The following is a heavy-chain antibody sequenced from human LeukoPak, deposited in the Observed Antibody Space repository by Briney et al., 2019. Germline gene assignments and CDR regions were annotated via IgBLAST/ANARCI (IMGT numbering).Heavy chain of an antibody. Sequence: GGSLRLSCAASGFTFSSYGMHWARQAPGKGLEWVAVIWSDGSNKYYADSVKGRFTISRDNSKSTLYLQMNSLRAEDTAVCYCARDLYSSSWYPFLWGQGTLVTVSS. CDR1: GFTFSSYG. D-gene: IGHD6-13*01. CDR3: ARDLYSSSWYPFL. V-gene: IGHV3-33*01. CDR2: IWSDGSNK. J-gene: IGHJ4*02.